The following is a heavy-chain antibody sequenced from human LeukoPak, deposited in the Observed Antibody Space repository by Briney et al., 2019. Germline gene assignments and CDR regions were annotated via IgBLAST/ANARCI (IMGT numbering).Heavy chain of an antibody. CDR3: ARVTARIVVVPAETTRLVTDYYFDY. D-gene: IGHD2-2*01. J-gene: IGHJ4*02. CDR1: GGSFSGYY. V-gene: IGHV4-34*01. Sequence: PSETLSLTCAVYGGSFSGYYWSWIRQPPGKGLEWIGEINHSGSTNYNPSLKSRVTISVDTSKNQFSLKLSSVTAADTAVYYCARVTARIVVVPAETTRLVTDYYFDYWGQGTLVTVSS. CDR2: INHSGST.